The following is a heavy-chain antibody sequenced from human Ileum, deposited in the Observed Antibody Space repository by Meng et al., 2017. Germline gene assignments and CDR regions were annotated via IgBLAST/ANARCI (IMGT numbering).Heavy chain of an antibody. Sequence: QGQLPESGPGSWKPSGTLSLTCAVSGTWWSWVRQPPGKGLEWIGEIFQSGRTNYNPSLKSRVTISIDKSKSQISLQLSAVTAADTAVYSCATSNDRDVYYLGYWGQGTLVTVSS. CDR2: IFQSGRT. J-gene: IGHJ4*02. CDR1: GTW. D-gene: IGHD3-22*01. V-gene: IGHV4-4*02. CDR3: ATSNDRDVYYLGY.